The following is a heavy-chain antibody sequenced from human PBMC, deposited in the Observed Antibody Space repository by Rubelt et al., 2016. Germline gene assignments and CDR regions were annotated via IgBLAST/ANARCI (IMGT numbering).Heavy chain of an antibody. V-gene: IGHV3-48*01. CDR1: GIAFSNSA. D-gene: IGHD6-13*01. Sequence: VQPGGSLRLSCAASGIAFSNSAMNWVRQAPGKGLEWVSYIRSGGTTIYYADSVKGRFTISRDNSKNTLDLQMNSLTSEDTAVYYCAREAAGQDFDYWGQGTLVTVSS. CDR3: AREAAGQDFDY. CDR2: IRSGGTTI. J-gene: IGHJ4*02.